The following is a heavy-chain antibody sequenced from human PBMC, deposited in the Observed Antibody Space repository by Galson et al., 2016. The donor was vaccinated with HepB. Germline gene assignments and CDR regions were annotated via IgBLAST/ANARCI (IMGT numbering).Heavy chain of an antibody. J-gene: IGHJ1*01. Sequence: PALVTPTQTLTLTCSFSGFSLSTSGMCVSWIRQAPGKALEWLARIDWENDKTYNTSLETRLTISKDTSKNQVVLTMTNMDPVDPGTHYCARVYGRAPPYWGQGTLVTVSS. CDR1: GFSLSTSGMC. CDR3: ARVYGRAPPY. CDR2: IDWENDK. D-gene: IGHD5/OR15-5a*01. V-gene: IGHV2-70*11.